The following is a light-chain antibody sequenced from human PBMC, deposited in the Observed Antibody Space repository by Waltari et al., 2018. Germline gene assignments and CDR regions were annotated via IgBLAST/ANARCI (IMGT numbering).Light chain of an antibody. V-gene: IGLV2-11*01. CDR3: CSYEGTWV. CDR1: GSDVGDYNY. J-gene: IGLJ3*02. Sequence: QSALTQPRSVSGSPGQSVTLSCTGTGSDVGDYNYVSWYQQHPGKAPKLVIYDVTKRPSGVPDRFSGSKSGNSASLTVSGLQAEDEADYYCCSYEGTWVFGGGTKLTVL. CDR2: DVT.